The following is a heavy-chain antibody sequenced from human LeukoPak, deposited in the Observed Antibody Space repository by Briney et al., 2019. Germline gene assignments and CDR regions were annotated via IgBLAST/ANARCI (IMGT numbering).Heavy chain of an antibody. CDR2: IYYSGST. CDR3: AGDTYYYDSGGYEGP. Sequence: TSETLSLTCTVSGGSISSYYWSWIRQPPGKGLEWIGYIYYSGSTNYNPSLKSRVTISVDTSKNQFSLKLSSVTAADTAVYYCAGDTYYYDSGGYEGPWGQGTLVTVSS. V-gene: IGHV4-59*01. D-gene: IGHD3-22*01. CDR1: GGSISSYY. J-gene: IGHJ5*02.